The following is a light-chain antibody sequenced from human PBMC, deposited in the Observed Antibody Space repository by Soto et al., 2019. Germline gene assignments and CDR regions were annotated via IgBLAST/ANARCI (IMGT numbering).Light chain of an antibody. CDR2: GAS. J-gene: IGKJ2*01. V-gene: IGKV3-15*01. CDR3: HQHIKRPPYA. CDR1: QSVGTN. Sequence: EIVMTQSPVTLSVSPGERATLSCTASQSVGTNLAWYQQRPGQAPRLLVYGASNRVTGIPTRFSGSGSGTEFPHTIISPHSELDAVYYCHQHIKRPPYAVGQGTKVEI.